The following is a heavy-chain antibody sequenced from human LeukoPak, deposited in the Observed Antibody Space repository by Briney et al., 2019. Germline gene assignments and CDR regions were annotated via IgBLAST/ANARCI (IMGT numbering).Heavy chain of an antibody. V-gene: IGHV4-59*08. CDR3: ARHGIVVVPAAIEDGWFDP. Sequence: PSETLSLTCTVSGGSISSYYWSWIRQPPGKGLEWIGYIYYSGSTNYNPSLKSRVTISVDTSKNQFSLKLSSVTAADTAVYYCARHGIVVVPAAIEDGWFDPWGQGTLVTVSS. CDR2: IYYSGST. J-gene: IGHJ5*02. D-gene: IGHD2-2*02. CDR1: GGSISSYY.